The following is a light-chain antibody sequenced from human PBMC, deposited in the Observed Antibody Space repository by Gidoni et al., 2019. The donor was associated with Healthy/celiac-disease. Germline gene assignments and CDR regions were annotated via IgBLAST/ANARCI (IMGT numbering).Light chain of an antibody. V-gene: IGKV1-27*01. J-gene: IGKJ3*01. CDR3: QKYNSALLFT. CDR1: QGISNY. Sequence: DIQLTQSPSSLSASVGERVTITCRASQGISNYLAWYQQKPGKVPKLLIYAASTLQSGVPSRFSGSGSGTDFTLTISSLQPEDVATYYCQKYNSALLFTFGPGTKVDIK. CDR2: AAS.